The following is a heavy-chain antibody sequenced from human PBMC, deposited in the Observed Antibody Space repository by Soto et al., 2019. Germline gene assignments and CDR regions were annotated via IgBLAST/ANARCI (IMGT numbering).Heavy chain of an antibody. CDR2: IYHSGST. V-gene: IGHV4-34*01. CDR3: ARGGCSSTSCYFSLDYYGMDV. CDR1: GGSFSGYD. J-gene: IGHJ6*02. Sequence: SETLSLTCAVYGGSFSGYDWSWIRQPPGKGLEWIGYIYHSGSTYYNPSLKSRVTISVDRSKNQFSLKLSSVTAADTAVYYCARGGCSSTSCYFSLDYYGMDVWGQGTTVTVS. D-gene: IGHD2-2*01.